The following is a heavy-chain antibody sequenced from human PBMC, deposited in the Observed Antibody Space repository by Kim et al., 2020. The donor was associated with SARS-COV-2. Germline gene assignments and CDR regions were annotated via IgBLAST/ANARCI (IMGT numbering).Heavy chain of an antibody. D-gene: IGHD3-22*01. J-gene: IGHJ4*02. CDR1: GFTFSSYE. V-gene: IGHV3-48*03. CDR3: ARASRWLCGYDSSGYFDY. Sequence: GGSLRLSCAASGFTFSSYEMNWVRQAPGKGLEWVSYISSSGSTIYYPDSVKGRFTISRDNAKNSLYLQMNSLRAEDTAVYYCARASRWLCGYDSSGYFDYWGQGTLVTVSS. CDR2: ISSSGSTI.